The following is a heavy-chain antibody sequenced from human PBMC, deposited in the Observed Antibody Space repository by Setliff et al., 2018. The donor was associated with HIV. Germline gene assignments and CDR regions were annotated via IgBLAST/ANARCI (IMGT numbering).Heavy chain of an antibody. V-gene: IGHV1-69*05. CDR2: IIPIFGTP. D-gene: IGHD1-1*01. Sequence: SVKVSCKASGGIFSRFAFSWVRQAPGQGLEWMGGIIPIFGTPNYAQKFQGRVTITTDESTNTVYMELYSLTSEDTAIYYCASPAGAVPTTAPYGDYYYYFYMDVWGKGTTVTVSS. CDR1: GGIFSRFA. J-gene: IGHJ6*03. CDR3: ASPAGAVPTTAPYGDYYYYFYMDV.